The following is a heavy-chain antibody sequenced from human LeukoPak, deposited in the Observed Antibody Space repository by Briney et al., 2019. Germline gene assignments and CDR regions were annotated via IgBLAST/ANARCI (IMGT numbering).Heavy chain of an antibody. V-gene: IGHV4-39*07. D-gene: IGHD1/OR15-1a*01. CDR1: GGSISSSSYY. J-gene: IGHJ6*02. CDR2: IYYSGST. CDR3: ARVRNTNPYGMDV. Sequence: SETLSLTCTVSGGSISSSSYYWGWIRQPPGKGLEWIGSIYYSGSTYYNPSLKSRVTISVDTSKNHFSLQLPSATAADTAVYYCARVRNTNPYGMDVWGQGTTVTVSS.